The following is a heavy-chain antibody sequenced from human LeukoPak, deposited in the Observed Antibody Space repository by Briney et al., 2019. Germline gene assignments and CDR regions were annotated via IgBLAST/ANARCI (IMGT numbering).Heavy chain of an antibody. CDR2: INHSGST. J-gene: IGHJ6*03. D-gene: IGHD2-15*01. V-gene: IGHV4-34*01. Sequence: NPSETLSLTCAVCGGSFSGYYWSWIRQPPGKGLEWIGEINHSGSTNYNPSLKSRVTISVDTSKNQFSLKLSSVTAADTAVYYCARVGAGGYYYYYYMDVWGKGTTVTVSS. CDR3: ARVGAGGYYYYYYMDV. CDR1: GGSFSGYY.